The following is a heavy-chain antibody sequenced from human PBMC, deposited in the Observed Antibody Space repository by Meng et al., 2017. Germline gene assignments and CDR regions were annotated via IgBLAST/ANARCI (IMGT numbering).Heavy chain of an antibody. J-gene: IGHJ5*02. V-gene: IGHV3-33*01. Sequence: QVQLVESGGGVVQPGRSLRLSCAASGFTFSSYGMHWVRQAPGKGLEWVAVIWYDGSNKYYADSVRGRFTISRDNSKNTLYLQMNSLRAEDTAVYYCARDAHSSSWFDPWGQGTLVTVSS. CDR3: ARDAHSSSWFDP. D-gene: IGHD6-13*01. CDR2: IWYDGSNK. CDR1: GFTFSSYG.